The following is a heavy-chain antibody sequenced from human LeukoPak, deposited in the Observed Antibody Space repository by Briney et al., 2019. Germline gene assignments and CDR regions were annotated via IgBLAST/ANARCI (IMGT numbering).Heavy chain of an antibody. CDR2: INPNSGGT. Sequence: GASVKVSCKASGYTFTGYYMHWVRQAPGQGLGWMGWINPNSGGTNYAQKFQGRVTMTRDTSISTAYMELSRLRSDDTAVYYCARDLFSSSWYVRTTYYYYYMDVWGKGTTVTVSS. CDR3: ARDLFSSSWYVRTTYYYYYMDV. V-gene: IGHV1-2*02. D-gene: IGHD6-13*01. CDR1: GYTFTGYY. J-gene: IGHJ6*03.